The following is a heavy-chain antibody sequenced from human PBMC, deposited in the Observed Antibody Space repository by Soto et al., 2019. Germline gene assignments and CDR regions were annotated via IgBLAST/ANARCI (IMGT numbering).Heavy chain of an antibody. D-gene: IGHD3-16*02. CDR2: ISSSGSTI. V-gene: IGHV3-11*01. J-gene: IGHJ4*02. CDR3: ARIDLGELSFNYIDY. Sequence: GGSLRLSCAASGFTFSDYYMSWIRQAPGKGLEWVSYISSSGSTIYYADSVKGRFTISRDNAKNSLYLQMNSLRAEDTAVYYCARIDLGELSFNYIDYWGQGTLVTVSS. CDR1: GFTFSDYY.